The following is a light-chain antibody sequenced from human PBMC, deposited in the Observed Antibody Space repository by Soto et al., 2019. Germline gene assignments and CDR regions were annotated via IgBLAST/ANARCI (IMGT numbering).Light chain of an antibody. J-gene: IGLJ1*01. V-gene: IGLV2-23*02. CDR1: SSDVGSYNL. CDR2: EVT. Sequence: QSALTQPASVSGSPGQSITISCTGTSSDVGSYNLVSWYQQHPGKAPKLMIYEVTQRPSGVANRFSGSNSGNTASLTISGLQAVDEADYYCCSYAPSSTYVFGPGTKLTVL. CDR3: CSYAPSSTYV.